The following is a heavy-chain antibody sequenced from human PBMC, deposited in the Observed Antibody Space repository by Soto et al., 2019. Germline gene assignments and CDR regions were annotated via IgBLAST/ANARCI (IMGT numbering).Heavy chain of an antibody. D-gene: IGHD2-2*01. J-gene: IGHJ6*02. CDR3: ARDPAGGCSSTSCYGAVGGMDV. V-gene: IGHV1-18*01. Sequence: QVQLVQSGAEVKKPGASVKVSCKASGYTFTSYGISWVRQAPGQGLEWMGWISAYNGNTNYAQKLQGRVTMTTDTSTSTAYMELRSLRSDDTAVYYCARDPAGGCSSTSCYGAVGGMDVWGQGTTVTVSS. CDR2: ISAYNGNT. CDR1: GYTFTSYG.